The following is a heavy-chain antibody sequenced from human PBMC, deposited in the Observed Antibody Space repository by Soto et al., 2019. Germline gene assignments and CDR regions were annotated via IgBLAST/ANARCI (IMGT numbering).Heavy chain of an antibody. CDR2: ISYNGSNK. CDR3: AKDEVRTPSLYAMDV. J-gene: IGHJ6*02. Sequence: SLRLSCAASGFSFSTYGIHWVRQAPGKGLEWVALISYNGSNKNYADSVKGRFTISRDNFKNTLYLQMNSLRVEDTAVYYCAKDEVRTPSLYAMDVWGQGTTVTVSS. D-gene: IGHD3-10*01. V-gene: IGHV3-30*18. CDR1: GFSFSTYG.